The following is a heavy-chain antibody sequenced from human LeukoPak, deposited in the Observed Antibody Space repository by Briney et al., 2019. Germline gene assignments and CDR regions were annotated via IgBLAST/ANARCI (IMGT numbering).Heavy chain of an antibody. J-gene: IGHJ3*02. V-gene: IGHV4-38-2*02. Sequence: SETLSLTCTVSGYSISSGYYWGWIRQPPGKGLEWIGSIYHSGSTYYNPSLKSRVTISVDTSKNQFSLKLSSVTAADTAAYYCARSRYYDSPDAFDIWGQGTMVTVSS. CDR1: GYSISSGYY. D-gene: IGHD3-22*01. CDR3: ARSRYYDSPDAFDI. CDR2: IYHSGST.